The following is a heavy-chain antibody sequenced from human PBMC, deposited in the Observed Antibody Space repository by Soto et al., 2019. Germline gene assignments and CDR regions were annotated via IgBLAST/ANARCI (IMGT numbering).Heavy chain of an antibody. D-gene: IGHD2-2*01. CDR2: IYHSAST. CDR3: ARGVGGYCSGSSCYDYYYYAMDV. CDR1: GGSLNSGAYY. Sequence: SETLSLTCTVSGGSLNSGAYYWTWVRQPPAKGLEWIGYIYHSASTHSNPSLKIRVTISVDTSKNQFSLNLNSVTATDTAVYYCARGVGGYCSGSSCYDYYYYAMDVWGQGTTVTV. J-gene: IGHJ6*02. V-gene: IGHV4-30-4*01.